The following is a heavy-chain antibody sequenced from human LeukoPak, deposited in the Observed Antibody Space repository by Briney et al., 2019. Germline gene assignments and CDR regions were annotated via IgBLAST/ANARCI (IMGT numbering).Heavy chain of an antibody. CDR1: GYTLTELS. J-gene: IGHJ4*02. D-gene: IGHD3-16*02. CDR3: ATGKLGGLRVGELSPLDY. Sequence: GGSVKVSCKVSGYTLTELSMHWVRQAPGKGLEWVADFDPEDGETIYAQEVQGRVTMTEDTSTDTAYMELSSLRSEDTDVYYCATGKLGGLRVGELSPLDYWGQGTLVTVSS. CDR2: FDPEDGET. V-gene: IGHV1-24*01.